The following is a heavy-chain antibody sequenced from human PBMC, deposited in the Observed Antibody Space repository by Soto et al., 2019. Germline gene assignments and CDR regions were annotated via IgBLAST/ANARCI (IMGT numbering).Heavy chain of an antibody. CDR3: ASPSLDFDMCY. D-gene: IGHD3-9*01. CDR1: GASLSSGEHY. Sequence: SETLSLTCSVSGASLSSGEHYWNWIRQPPGKGLEWIGYIYFDGNAYYHPSLKSRVTISMDMSKNQFSLRMTSVTAADTAVYYCASPSLDFDMCYWGHGTLVTVSS. CDR2: IYFDGNA. J-gene: IGHJ4*01. V-gene: IGHV4-30-4*01.